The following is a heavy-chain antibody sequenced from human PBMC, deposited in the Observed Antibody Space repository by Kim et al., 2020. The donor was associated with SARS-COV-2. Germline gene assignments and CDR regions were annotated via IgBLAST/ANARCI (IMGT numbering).Heavy chain of an antibody. V-gene: IGHV1-69*13. CDR2: IIPIFGTA. D-gene: IGHD6-19*01. Sequence: SVKVSCKASGGTFSSYAISWVRQAPGQGLEWMGGIIPIFGTANYAQKFQGRVTITADESTSTAYMELSSLRSEDTAVYYCARGGWANNPDNYYYYGMDVWGQGTTVTVSS. CDR1: GGTFSSYA. CDR3: ARGGWANNPDNYYYYGMDV. J-gene: IGHJ6*02.